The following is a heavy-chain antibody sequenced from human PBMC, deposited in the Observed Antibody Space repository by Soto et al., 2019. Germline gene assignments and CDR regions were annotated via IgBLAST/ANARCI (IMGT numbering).Heavy chain of an antibody. CDR3: AIRQDRGGRTTFIY. CDR2: INWKSDI. Sequence: PGGSLRLSCAVSGFTFDDNAMHWVRQAPEKGLEWVSGINWKSDIGYADSVKGRFTISRDNAENSLYLQMNSLGAEDTALYYCAIRQDRGGRTTFIYWGQGTQVTVSS. CDR1: GFTFDDNA. V-gene: IGHV3-9*01. D-gene: IGHD3-16*01. J-gene: IGHJ4*02.